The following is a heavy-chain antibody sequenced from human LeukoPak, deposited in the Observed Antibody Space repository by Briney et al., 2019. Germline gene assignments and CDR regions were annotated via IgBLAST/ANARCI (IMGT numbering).Heavy chain of an antibody. CDR3: ARREVGYCSSTNCYSYYFDY. J-gene: IGHJ4*02. CDR2: IYPGDSDT. Sequence: GESLKISCKGSGYSFTNYWIGWVRQMPGKGLEWMGIIYPGDSDTRYSPSFQGQVTISADKSTSTAYLQWSSLKASDTAMYYCARREVGYCSSTNCYSYYFDYWGQGTLVTVSS. V-gene: IGHV5-51*01. D-gene: IGHD2-2*01. CDR1: GYSFTNYW.